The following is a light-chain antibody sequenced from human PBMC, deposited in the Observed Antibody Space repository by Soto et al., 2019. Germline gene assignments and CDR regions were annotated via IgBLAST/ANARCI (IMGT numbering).Light chain of an antibody. V-gene: IGLV2-11*01. CDR3: CSYAGSYSYV. CDR2: DVS. J-gene: IGLJ1*01. CDR1: SSDVGGYNY. Sequence: QSVLTQPRSVSGSPGQSVIISCTGTSSDVGGYNYVSWYQEQPGKAPKLMIYDVSKRPSGVPDRFSGSKSGNTASLTISGLQAEDEADYYCCSYAGSYSYVFGTGTKVTVL.